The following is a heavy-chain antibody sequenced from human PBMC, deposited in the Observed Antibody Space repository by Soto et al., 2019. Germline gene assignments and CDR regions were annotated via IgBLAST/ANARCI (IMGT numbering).Heavy chain of an antibody. CDR1: GGSISSGGYY. CDR3: ARGVTMVRGVIHTPYFDY. Sequence: QVQLQESGPGLVKPSQTLSLTCTVSGGSISSGGYYWSWIRQHPGKGLEWIGYIYYSGSTYYNTSLKRRVTISLDTSKNRFSLKLSSVTAADTAVYYCARGVTMVRGVIHTPYFDYWGQGTLVTVSS. J-gene: IGHJ4*02. D-gene: IGHD3-10*01. V-gene: IGHV4-31*03. CDR2: IYYSGST.